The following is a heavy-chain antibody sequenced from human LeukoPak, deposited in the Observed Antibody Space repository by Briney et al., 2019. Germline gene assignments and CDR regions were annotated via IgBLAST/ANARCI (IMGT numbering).Heavy chain of an antibody. CDR3: AKDLGMGTRIDF. D-gene: IGHD5-24*01. V-gene: IGHV3-30*02. CDR2: IRYDGSNK. Sequence: GGSLRHSCAASGFTFSSFGMHWVRQAPGKGLEWVAFIRYDGSNKYYTDSVKGRFTISRDNSKNTLSLQMNSLRPEDTAVYYCAKDLGMGTRIDFRGQGTLVTVSS. J-gene: IGHJ4*02. CDR1: GFTFSSFG.